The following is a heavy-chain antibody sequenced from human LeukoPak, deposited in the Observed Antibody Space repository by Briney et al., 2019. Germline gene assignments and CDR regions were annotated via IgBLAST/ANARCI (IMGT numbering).Heavy chain of an antibody. CDR3: ARDPQDSYNYFDY. CDR2: ISYDGSNK. Sequence: GGSLRLSCAASGFTFSSYGMHWVRQAPGKGLEWVAVISYDGSNKYYADSVKGRFTISRDNSKNTLYLQMNSLRAEDTAVYYCARDPQDSYNYFDYWGQGTLVTVSS. J-gene: IGHJ4*02. CDR1: GFTFSSYG. D-gene: IGHD5-18*01. V-gene: IGHV3-30*03.